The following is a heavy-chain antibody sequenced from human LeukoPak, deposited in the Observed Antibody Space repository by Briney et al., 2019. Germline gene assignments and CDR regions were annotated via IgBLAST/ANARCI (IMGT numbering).Heavy chain of an antibody. J-gene: IGHJ4*02. CDR2: ISGSGDST. Sequence: GGSLRLSCAASGFTFSNYVMSWVRQAPGKGLKWLSSISGSGDSTYYADSVKGRFTISRDNAKNTLYLQMNSLRAEDTAVYYCAKVGNDFWSGPDYWGQGTLVTVSS. D-gene: IGHD3-3*01. CDR1: GFTFSNYV. V-gene: IGHV3-23*01. CDR3: AKVGNDFWSGPDY.